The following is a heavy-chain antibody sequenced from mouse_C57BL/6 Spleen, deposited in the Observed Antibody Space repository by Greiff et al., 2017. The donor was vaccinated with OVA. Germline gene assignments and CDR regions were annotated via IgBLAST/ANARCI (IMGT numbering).Heavy chain of an antibody. V-gene: IGHV1-80*01. Sequence: QVQGVESGAELVKPGASVKISCKASGYAFSSYWMNWVKQRPGKGLEWIGQIYPGDGDTNYNGKFKGKATLTADKSSSTAYMQLSSLTSEDPAVYFCARSGYSNLGYWGQGTTLTVSS. CDR2: IYPGDGDT. J-gene: IGHJ2*01. CDR1: GYAFSSYW. CDR3: ARSGYSNLGY. D-gene: IGHD2-5*01.